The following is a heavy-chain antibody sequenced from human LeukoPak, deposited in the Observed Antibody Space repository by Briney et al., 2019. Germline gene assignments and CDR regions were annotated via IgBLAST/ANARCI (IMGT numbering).Heavy chain of an antibody. Sequence: GGSLRLSCVVSGFTLSDHQMDWVRQAPGKGLEWVGRTRNKANSYTTEYAASVKGRFTISRDDSKNSLYLQMSSLKTEDTAVYYCVGGAPNWGFDYWGQGTLVTVSS. CDR1: GFTLSDHQ. V-gene: IGHV3-72*01. D-gene: IGHD7-27*01. CDR2: TRNKANSYTT. J-gene: IGHJ4*02. CDR3: VGGAPNWGFDY.